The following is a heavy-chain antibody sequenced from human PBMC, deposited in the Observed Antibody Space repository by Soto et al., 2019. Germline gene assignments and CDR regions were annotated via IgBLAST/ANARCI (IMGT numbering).Heavy chain of an antibody. V-gene: IGHV2-5*01. J-gene: IGHJ5*02. Sequence: GSGPTLVNPTQTLTLTCSFSGFSLSAYGVRVIWFRQPPGETLEWLALIHWNDDKRYSPYLKSRLTITKDTSKNQVVLTLTNLDPLDTGTYFLANTKDSSGFLTSWGQGILVTVSS. CDR2: IHWNDDK. CDR1: GFSLSAYGVR. D-gene: IGHD3-22*01. CDR3: ANTKDSSGFLTS.